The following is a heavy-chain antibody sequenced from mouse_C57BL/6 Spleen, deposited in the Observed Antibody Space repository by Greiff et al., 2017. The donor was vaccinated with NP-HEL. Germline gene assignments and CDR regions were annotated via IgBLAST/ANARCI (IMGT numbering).Heavy chain of an antibody. CDR1: GFTFSSYA. V-gene: IGHV5-4*01. CDR3: AREGDGYYGWFAY. J-gene: IGHJ3*01. CDR2: ISDGGSYT. Sequence: EVKLMESGGGLVKPGGSLKLSCAASGFTFSSYAMSWVRQTPEKRLEWVATISDGGSYTYYPDNVKGRFTISRDNAKNNLYLQMSHLKSEDTAMYYCAREGDGYYGWFAYWGQGTLVTVSA. D-gene: IGHD2-3*01.